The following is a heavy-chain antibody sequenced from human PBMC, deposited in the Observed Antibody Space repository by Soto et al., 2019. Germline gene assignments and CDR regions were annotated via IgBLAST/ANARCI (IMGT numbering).Heavy chain of an antibody. CDR3: ATKFGELLADAFDI. CDR1: GGSISSRYW. Sequence: QVQLQESGPGLVKPSGTLSLTCAVSGGSISSRYWWSWVRQPPGKALEWIGEIYHRGSTNYNPSLXXXVXISLDKSKNQFSLKLSSVTAADTAVYYCATKFGELLADAFDIWGQGTMVTVSS. V-gene: IGHV4-4*02. J-gene: IGHJ3*02. CDR2: IYHRGST. D-gene: IGHD3-10*01.